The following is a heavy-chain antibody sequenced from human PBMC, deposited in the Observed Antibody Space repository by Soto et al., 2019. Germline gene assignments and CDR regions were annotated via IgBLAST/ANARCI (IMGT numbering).Heavy chain of an antibody. Sequence: PGGSLRLSCAASGFTVSRNYMSWVRKAPGKGLEWVSVIYSGGSTYYADSVKGRFTISRDNSKNTLYLQMNSLRAEDTAVYYCARDGGYSYGYVDYWGQGTLVTVSS. V-gene: IGHV3-66*01. CDR3: ARDGGYSYGYVDY. D-gene: IGHD5-18*01. CDR1: GFTVSRNY. J-gene: IGHJ4*02. CDR2: IYSGGST.